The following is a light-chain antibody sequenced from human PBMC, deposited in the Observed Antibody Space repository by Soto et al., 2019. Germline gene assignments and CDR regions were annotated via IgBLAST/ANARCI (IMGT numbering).Light chain of an antibody. V-gene: IGLV2-14*01. Sequence: QSVLTQPASVSGSLGQSITISCTGTSSDVGDYNWVSWYQQHPGKAPKLMIYGVSNRPSGVSDRISGSKSGNTASLTISGLQAEDEADYYCSSYSSSSTPYVFGTGTKVTVL. CDR3: SSYSSSSTPYV. CDR2: GVS. CDR1: SSDVGDYNW. J-gene: IGLJ1*01.